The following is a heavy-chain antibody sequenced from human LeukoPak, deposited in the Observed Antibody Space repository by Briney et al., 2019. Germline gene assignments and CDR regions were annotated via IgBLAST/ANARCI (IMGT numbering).Heavy chain of an antibody. J-gene: IGHJ4*02. Sequence: PGGSLRLSCAASGFTFSSYSMNWVRQAPGKGLEWVSSISSSSSYIYYADSVKGRFTISRDNAKNSLYLRMNSLRAEDTAVYYCARGLVEMETDYWGQGTLVTVSS. CDR1: GFTFSSYS. V-gene: IGHV3-21*01. CDR3: ARGLVEMETDY. D-gene: IGHD5-24*01. CDR2: ISSSSSYI.